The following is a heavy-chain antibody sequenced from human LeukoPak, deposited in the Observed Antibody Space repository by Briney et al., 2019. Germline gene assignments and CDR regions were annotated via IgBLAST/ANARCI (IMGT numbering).Heavy chain of an antibody. Sequence: ASVTVPCKASGYTFTSYGISWVRLAPGQVLEWMGWISNYNGNTNYAQKLQGKVTMTTNTSTSTAYMELRSLRSDDTAVYYCARVGSDRLVVVPAANFDHWGQGTLVTVSS. CDR3: ARVGSDRLVVVPAANFDH. V-gene: IGHV1-18*01. CDR2: ISNYNGNT. CDR1: GYTFTSYG. D-gene: IGHD2-2*01. J-gene: IGHJ4*02.